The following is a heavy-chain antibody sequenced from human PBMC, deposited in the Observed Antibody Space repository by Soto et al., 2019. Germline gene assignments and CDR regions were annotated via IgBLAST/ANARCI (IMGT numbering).Heavy chain of an antibody. Sequence: GGSLSLSCAASGFTFSSYWMSWVRQAPGKGLEWVANIKQDGSEKYYVDSVKGRFTISRDNAKNSLYLQMSSLKASDTAMYFCARQQRYMATINNDAFDIWGQGTMVTVSS. CDR3: ARQQRYMATINNDAFDI. V-gene: IGHV3-7*03. J-gene: IGHJ3*02. D-gene: IGHD3-16*02. CDR2: IKQDGSEK. CDR1: GFTFSSYW.